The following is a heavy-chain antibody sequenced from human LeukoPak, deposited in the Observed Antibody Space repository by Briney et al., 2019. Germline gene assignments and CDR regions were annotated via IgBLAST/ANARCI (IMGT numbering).Heavy chain of an antibody. CDR3: AGGYSSSYNWFDP. CDR2: IYTSGST. CDR1: GGSINSGSYY. Sequence: PSETLSLTCTVSGGSINSGSYYWSWIRQPAGKGLKWIGRIYTSGSTNYNPSLKSRVTISVDTSKNQFPLKLSSVTAADTAVYYCAGGYSSSYNWFDPWGQGTLVTVSS. D-gene: IGHD6-6*01. J-gene: IGHJ5*02. V-gene: IGHV4-61*02.